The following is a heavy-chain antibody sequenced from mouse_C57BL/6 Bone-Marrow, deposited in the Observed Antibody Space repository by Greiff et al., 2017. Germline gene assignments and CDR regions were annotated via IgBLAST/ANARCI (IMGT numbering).Heavy chain of an antibody. CDR3: ARTGVYDPGGAY. CDR2: IYPRSGNT. J-gene: IGHJ3*01. CDR1: GYTFTSYG. V-gene: IGHV1-81*01. D-gene: IGHD2-3*01. Sequence: VQLQQSGAELARPGASVKLSCKASGYTFTSYGISWVKQRTGQGLEWIGEIYPRSGNTYYNEKFKGKATLTADKSSSTAYMELRSLTSEDSAVYFCARTGVYDPGGAYWGQGTLVTVSA.